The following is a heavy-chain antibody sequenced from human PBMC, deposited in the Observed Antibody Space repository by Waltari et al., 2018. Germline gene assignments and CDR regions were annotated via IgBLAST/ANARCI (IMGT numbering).Heavy chain of an antibody. D-gene: IGHD3-22*01. V-gene: IGHV1-69*04. J-gene: IGHJ6*03. CDR2: SVPVIGTT. CDR3: ARTYDSNGYYTDYYMDV. Sequence: QVQLVQSGAEVKKPGSSVKVSCKASGGTFTNSVITWVRQAPGPGLEWMGMSVPVIGTTNYAQKLQGRVTITADKSTSTAYMELSSLRSEDTAVYYCARTYDSNGYYTDYYMDVWGEGTTVTISS. CDR1: GGTFTNSV.